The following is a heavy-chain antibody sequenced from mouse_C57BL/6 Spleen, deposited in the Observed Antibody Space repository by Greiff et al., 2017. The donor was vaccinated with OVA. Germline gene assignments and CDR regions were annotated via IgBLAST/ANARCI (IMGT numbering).Heavy chain of an antibody. CDR3: AINWDEDYFDY. D-gene: IGHD4-1*01. CDR2: ISSGSSTI. CDR1: GFTFSDYG. Sequence: EVKVVESGGGLVKPGGSLKLSCAASGFTFSDYGMHWVRQAPEKGLEWVAYISSGSSTIYYADTVKGRFIISRDNAKNTLFLQMTSLRSEDTAMYYCAINWDEDYFDYWGQGTTLTVSS. J-gene: IGHJ2*01. V-gene: IGHV5-17*01.